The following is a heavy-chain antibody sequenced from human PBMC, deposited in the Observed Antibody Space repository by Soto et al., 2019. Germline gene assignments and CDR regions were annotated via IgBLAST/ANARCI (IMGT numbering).Heavy chain of an antibody. CDR3: ARDRDWNDWFDP. CDR1: GGSISNYW. J-gene: IGHJ5*02. V-gene: IGHV4-59*01. D-gene: IGHD1-1*01. CDR2: IYYTGST. Sequence: QVQLQESGPGLVKVSETLSLTCTVSGGSISNYWWNWIRQSPGQGLEWMGNIYYTGSTKYNPSLQSRVTISVDMPKSQFSLRLSSVTAADTAIYYCARDRDWNDWFDPWGQGILVTVSS.